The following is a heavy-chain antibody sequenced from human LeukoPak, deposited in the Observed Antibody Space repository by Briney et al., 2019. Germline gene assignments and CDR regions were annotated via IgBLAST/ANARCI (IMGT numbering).Heavy chain of an antibody. CDR3: AKGLRFLEWSILYGLGSYVPYYMDV. CDR1: GDSISSGSYY. CDR2: IYTSGST. V-gene: IGHV4-61*02. D-gene: IGHD3-3*01. Sequence: TSETLSLTCTVSGDSISSGSYYWSWIRQPAGKGLEWIGRIYTSGSTNYNPSLRSRVTISVDTSKNQFSLKLSSVTAADTAVYYCAKGLRFLEWSILYGLGSYVPYYMDVWGKGTTVTVSS. J-gene: IGHJ6*03.